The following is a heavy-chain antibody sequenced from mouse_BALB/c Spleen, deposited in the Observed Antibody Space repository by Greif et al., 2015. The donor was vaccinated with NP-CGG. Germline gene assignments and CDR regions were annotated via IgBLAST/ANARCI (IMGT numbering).Heavy chain of an antibody. CDR3: AGAEGYGMDY. CDR1: GFNIKDTY. Sequence: EVQLQQSGAELVKPGASVKLSCTASGFNIKDTYMHWVKQRPEQGLEWIGRIDPANGNTKYDPKFQGKATITADTSSNTAYLQLSSLTSEDTAVYYCAGAEGYGMDYWGQGTSVTVSS. D-gene: IGHD2-2*01. CDR2: IDPANGNT. V-gene: IGHV14-3*02. J-gene: IGHJ4*01.